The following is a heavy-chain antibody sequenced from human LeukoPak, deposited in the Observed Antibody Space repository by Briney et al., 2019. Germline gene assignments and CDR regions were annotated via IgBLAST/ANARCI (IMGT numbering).Heavy chain of an antibody. CDR2: ISSGGGAT. CDR1: GFTFSSYA. D-gene: IGHD1-26*01. J-gene: IGHJ4*02. CDR3: AKALLVGAKVYDH. Sequence: GGSLRLSCAASGFTFSSYAMTWVRQAPGKGLEWVSAISSGGGATYYADSVKRRFTISRDNSKMTLFLQMNGLRAEDTAVYYCAKALLVGAKVYDHLGQGTLVTVSS. V-gene: IGHV3-23*01.